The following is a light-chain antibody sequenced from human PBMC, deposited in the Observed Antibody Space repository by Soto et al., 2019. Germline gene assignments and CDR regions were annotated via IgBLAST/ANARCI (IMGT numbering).Light chain of an antibody. CDR1: QSVRSN. J-gene: IGKJ5*01. V-gene: IGKV3-11*01. CDR2: EAS. Sequence: EIVMTQSPATLSVSPGERFTLSCRASQSVRSNLAWYQQKPGQAPRLLIYEASTRATGVPARFSGSGSGTDFTLTISSLEPEDFAVYYCQQRSNWPPITFGQGTRLEI. CDR3: QQRSNWPPIT.